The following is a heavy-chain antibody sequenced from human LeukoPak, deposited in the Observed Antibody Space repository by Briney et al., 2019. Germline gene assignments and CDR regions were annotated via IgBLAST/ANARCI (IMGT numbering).Heavy chain of an antibody. CDR1: GFTFSSYS. J-gene: IGHJ6*02. D-gene: IGHD5-24*01. CDR2: ICSSSGYI. V-gene: IGHV3-21*01. Sequence: GGSLRLSCAASGFTFSSYSMNWVRQAPGKRREWVSAICSSSGYIYYADSVKGRLTISRANPKTSLYLQMNSLRAQAPAVYYVASPIDGHKKPPPSAMDVWGQGTTDTVSS. CDR3: ASPIDGHKKPPPSAMDV.